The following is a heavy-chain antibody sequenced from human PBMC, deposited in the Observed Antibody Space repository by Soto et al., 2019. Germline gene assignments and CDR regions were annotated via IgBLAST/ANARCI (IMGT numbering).Heavy chain of an antibody. J-gene: IGHJ6*03. V-gene: IGHV4-59*08. CDR1: GGSISSYY. Sequence: QVQLQESGPGLVKPSETLSLTCTVSGGSISSYYWSWIRQPPGKGLEWIGYIYYSGSTNYNSSLKSRVTISVDTSKNQFSLKLSSVTAADTAVYYCARLLKYEVYYYYMDVWGKGTTVTVSS. CDR2: IYYSGST. D-gene: IGHD3-3*01. CDR3: ARLLKYEVYYYYMDV.